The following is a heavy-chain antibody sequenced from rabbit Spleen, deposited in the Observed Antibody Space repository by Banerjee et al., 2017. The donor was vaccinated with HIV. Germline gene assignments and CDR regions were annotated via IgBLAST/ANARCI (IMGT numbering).Heavy chain of an antibody. D-gene: IGHD8-1*01. Sequence: QSLEESGGGLVQPEGSLALTCKASGFSFSSNDYICWVRQAPGKGLEWISCIAGSSSGFTYSATWAKGRFTISKTSSTTVTLQMTSLTVADTATYFCARDTGSSFSSYGMALWGPGTLVTVS. CDR3: ARDTGSSFSSYGMAL. V-gene: IGHV1S40*01. J-gene: IGHJ6*01. CDR1: GFSFSSNDY. CDR2: IAGSSSGFT.